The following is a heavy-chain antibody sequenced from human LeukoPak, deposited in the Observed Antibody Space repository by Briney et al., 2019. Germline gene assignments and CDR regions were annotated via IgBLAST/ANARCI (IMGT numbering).Heavy chain of an antibody. V-gene: IGHV5-51*01. Sequence: GESLKISCKGSGYSFTNYWIGWVRQMPGKGLEWMGIIYPADSDTRYSPSFQGQVTISADKSISTAYLQWSSLKASDTAMYYCARRGNTVTKDLLADAFDVWVQGTMATVSS. J-gene: IGHJ3*01. CDR1: GYSFTNYW. CDR2: IYPADSDT. D-gene: IGHD4-17*01. CDR3: ARRGNTVTKDLLADAFDV.